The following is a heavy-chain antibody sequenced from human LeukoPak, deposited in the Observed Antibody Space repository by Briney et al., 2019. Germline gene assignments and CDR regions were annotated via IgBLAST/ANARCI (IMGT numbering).Heavy chain of an antibody. V-gene: IGHV3-9*01. J-gene: IGHJ4*02. CDR1: EFTFDDYA. Sequence: HPGGSLRLSCAASEFTFDDYAMHWVRQAPGKGLEWVSGISWNSGSIGYADSVKGRFTISRDNAKNSLYLQMNSLRAEDTALYYCARGPHTWEPLYFDYWGQGTLVTVSS. CDR3: ARGPHTWEPLYFDY. D-gene: IGHD1-26*01. CDR2: ISWNSGSI.